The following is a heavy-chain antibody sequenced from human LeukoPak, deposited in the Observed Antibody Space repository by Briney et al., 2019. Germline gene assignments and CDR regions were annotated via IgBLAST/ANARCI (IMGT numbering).Heavy chain of an antibody. D-gene: IGHD6-19*01. V-gene: IGHV3-74*01. CDR1: GFNFSSYW. CDR3: ARVPTSSGWYFDY. Sequence: GGSLRLSCAASGFNFSSYWMHWVRQAPGKGLVWVSRINSDGSSTSYADSVKGRFTISRDNAKNTLYLQMNSLRAEDTAVYYCARVPTSSGWYFDYWGQGTLVTVSS. CDR2: INSDGSST. J-gene: IGHJ4*02.